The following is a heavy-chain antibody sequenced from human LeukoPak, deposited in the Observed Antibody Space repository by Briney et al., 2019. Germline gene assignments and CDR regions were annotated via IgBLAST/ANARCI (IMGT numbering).Heavy chain of an antibody. V-gene: IGHV3-66*01. CDR1: GFTVSSNY. CDR2: IYDGGST. CDR3: AKGYSYGYIRY. D-gene: IGHD5-18*01. Sequence: GGSLRLSCAASGFTVSSNYMNWVRQAPGKGLEWVSVIYDGGSTDYADSVKGRFTISRDNSKNMLYLQMNSLRAEDTAVYYCAKGYSYGYIRYWGQGTLVTVSS. J-gene: IGHJ4*02.